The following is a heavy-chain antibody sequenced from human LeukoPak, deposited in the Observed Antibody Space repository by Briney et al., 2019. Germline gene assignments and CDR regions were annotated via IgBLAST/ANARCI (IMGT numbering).Heavy chain of an antibody. CDR3: AKDGYYYGSGSYSP. CDR2: IYYSGST. J-gene: IGHJ5*02. Sequence: SETLSLTCTVSGDSISSSSYYWGWIRQPPGKGLEWIGSIYYSGSTYYNPSLKSRVTISLDTSKNQFSLKLSSVTAADTAVYYCAKDGYYYGSGSYSPWGQGTLVTVSS. V-gene: IGHV4-39*07. D-gene: IGHD3-10*01. CDR1: GDSISSSSYY.